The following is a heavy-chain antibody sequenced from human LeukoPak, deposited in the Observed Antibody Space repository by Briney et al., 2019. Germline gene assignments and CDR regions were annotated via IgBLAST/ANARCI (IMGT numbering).Heavy chain of an antibody. D-gene: IGHD3-10*01. CDR1: GFTVSSNY. CDR2: IYSGGST. CDR3: ARVGDHYHWNLDL. Sequence: GGSVRLSCAASGFTVSSNYMSWVRQAPGKGLEWVSVIYSGGSTYYADSVKGRFTISRDNSKNTLYLQMNSLRAEDTAVYYCARVGDHYHWNLDLWGRGTLVTVSS. V-gene: IGHV3-53*01. J-gene: IGHJ2*01.